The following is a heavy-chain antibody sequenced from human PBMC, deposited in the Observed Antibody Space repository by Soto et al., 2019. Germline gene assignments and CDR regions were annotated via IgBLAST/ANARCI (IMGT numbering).Heavy chain of an antibody. CDR2: IIPILGIA. CDR1: GGTFSSYT. J-gene: IGHJ5*02. CDR3: ARASGYDYNWFDP. V-gene: IGHV1-69*02. Sequence: QVQLVQSGAEVKKPGSSVKVSCKASGGTFSSYTISWVRQAPGQGLEWMGRIIPILGIANYAQKFQGRVTITADKFTSTAYMELSSLRSEDTAVYYCARASGYDYNWFDPWGQGTLVTVSS. D-gene: IGHD5-12*01.